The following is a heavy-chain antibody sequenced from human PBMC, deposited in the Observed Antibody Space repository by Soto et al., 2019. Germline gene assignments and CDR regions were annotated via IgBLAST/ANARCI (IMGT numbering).Heavy chain of an antibody. D-gene: IGHD3-10*01. CDR3: AKRGKFGGFDY. CDR1: GFTFSNYA. V-gene: IGHV3-23*01. J-gene: IGHJ4*02. CDR2: INGGGDSP. Sequence: VHLLESGGGLVHPGGSLRLSCTASGFTFSNYAMTWVRQGPGKGLQWVAGINGGGDSPHYADSVKGRFIISRDNSNNTLVLQMRRLRVDATALYYCAKRGKFGGFDYWGEGTLVTVSS.